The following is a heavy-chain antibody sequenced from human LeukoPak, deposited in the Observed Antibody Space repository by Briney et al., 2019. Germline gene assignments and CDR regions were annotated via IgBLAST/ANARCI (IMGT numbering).Heavy chain of an antibody. CDR2: ISYDETNK. Sequence: SGGSLTRTCAASGFTFSSYAMHWVRQAPGKGLEWVAVISYDETNKYYADSVRGRFTISRDNSKNTLYLQMNSLRAEDTAVYYCARASPYGFWSGRASEYWGQGKLFSVSS. CDR1: GFTFSSYA. J-gene: IGHJ4*02. D-gene: IGHD3-3*01. CDR3: ARASPYGFWSGRASEY. V-gene: IGHV3-30*04.